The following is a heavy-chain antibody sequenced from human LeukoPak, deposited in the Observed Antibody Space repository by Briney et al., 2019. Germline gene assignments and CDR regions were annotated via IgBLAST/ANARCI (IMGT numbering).Heavy chain of an antibody. Sequence: PSETLSLTCAAYGGSFSVYYWSWIRQPPGKGLEWIGEINHSGNINYNPSLKSRVTISIDTSKNQFSLKLSSVTTADTAVYYCARDEVGAAHWGQGTLVTVSS. CDR1: GGSFSVYY. J-gene: IGHJ4*02. V-gene: IGHV4-34*01. CDR3: ARDEVGAAH. CDR2: INHSGNI. D-gene: IGHD1-26*01.